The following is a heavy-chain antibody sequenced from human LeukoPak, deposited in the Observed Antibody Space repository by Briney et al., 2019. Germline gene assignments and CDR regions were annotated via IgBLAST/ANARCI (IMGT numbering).Heavy chain of an antibody. CDR3: ARGGNGYYWAFDI. CDR2: LYSGGTT. V-gene: IGHV3-53*04. J-gene: IGHJ3*02. D-gene: IGHD3-22*01. CDR1: GFSVSSNY. Sequence: GGSLRLSCAASGFSVSSNYMSWVRQPPAKGLEWVSLLYSGGTTSYPASVKGRFTISRHDSKNTLYLQMNSLGAEDTAVYYCARGGNGYYWAFDIWGQGTMVTVSS.